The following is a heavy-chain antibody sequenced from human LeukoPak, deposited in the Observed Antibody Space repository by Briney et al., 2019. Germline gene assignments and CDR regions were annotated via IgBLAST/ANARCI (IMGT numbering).Heavy chain of an antibody. CDR2: INAGNGNT. CDR3: ARAHLIAVAGSYYYYYGMDV. Sequence: ASVKVSCKASGYTFTSYAMHWVRQAPGQGLEWMGWINAGNGNTKYSQKFQGRVTITRDTSASTAYMELSSLRSEDTAVYYCARAHLIAVAGSYYYYYGMDVWGQGTTVTVSS. J-gene: IGHJ6*02. V-gene: IGHV1-3*01. CDR1: GYTFTSYA. D-gene: IGHD6-19*01.